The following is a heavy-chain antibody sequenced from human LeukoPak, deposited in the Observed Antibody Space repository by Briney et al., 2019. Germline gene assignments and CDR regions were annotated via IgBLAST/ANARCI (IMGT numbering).Heavy chain of an antibody. CDR1: GASRGPFSGYS. Sequence: SETLSLTCAMSGASRGPFSGYSWTWIRHSPGKGLEWIGEFSHSGFPIYNPSLAGRATISVDTSKNQFSLKLSSVTAADTAVYYCAIPDWELRGVLGYWGQGTLVTVSS. CDR3: AIPDWELRGVLGY. J-gene: IGHJ4*02. V-gene: IGHV4-34*01. D-gene: IGHD1-26*01. CDR2: FSHSGFP.